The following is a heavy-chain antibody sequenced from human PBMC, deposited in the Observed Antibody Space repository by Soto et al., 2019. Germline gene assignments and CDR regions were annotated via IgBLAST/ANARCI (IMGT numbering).Heavy chain of an antibody. CDR1: GYSFTNYW. V-gene: IGHV5-10-1*01. J-gene: IGHJ6*02. CDR2: IDPSDSYT. Sequence: PGESLKISCKGSGYSFTNYWVGWVRQMPGKGLEWMGRIDPSDSYTNYSPSFQGHVTISADKSISTAYLQWSSLKASDTAMYYCARRNGDYYYYYGMDVWGQGTTVTVSS. CDR3: ARRNGDYYYYYGMDV. D-gene: IGHD4-4*01.